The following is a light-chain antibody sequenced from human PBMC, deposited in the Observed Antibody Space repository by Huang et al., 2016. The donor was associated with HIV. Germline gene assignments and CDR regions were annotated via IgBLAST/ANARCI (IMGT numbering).Light chain of an antibody. Sequence: EVVLTQSPATLSLSPGERATLSCRASQSVGSYLAWYQQKPGQAPRPLIFAASNRATGIPVRFSGSGSGTDCTLTISSLEPEDFAVYYCQERASWPPFTFGPGTKVDIK. CDR3: QERASWPPFT. CDR1: QSVGSY. V-gene: IGKV3-11*01. CDR2: AAS. J-gene: IGKJ3*01.